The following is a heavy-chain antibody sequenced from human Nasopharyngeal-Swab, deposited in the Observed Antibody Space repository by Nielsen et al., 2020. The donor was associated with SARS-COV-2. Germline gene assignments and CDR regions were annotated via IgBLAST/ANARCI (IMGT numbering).Heavy chain of an antibody. J-gene: IGHJ6*02. CDR1: GGSISSGSYY. V-gene: IGHV4-61*02. CDR3: ARGGSTQQDPYYYGMDV. D-gene: IGHD3-10*01. CDR2: IYTSGST. Sequence: LRLSCTVSGGSISSGSYYWSWIRQPAGKGLEWIGRIYTSGSTNYNPSLKSRVTISVDTSKNQFSLKLSSVTAADTAVYYCARGGSTQQDPYYYGMDVWGQGTTVTVSS.